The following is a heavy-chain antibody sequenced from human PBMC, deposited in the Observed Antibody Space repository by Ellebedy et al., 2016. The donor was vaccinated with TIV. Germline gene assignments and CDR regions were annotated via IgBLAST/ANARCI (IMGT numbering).Heavy chain of an antibody. J-gene: IGHJ4*02. D-gene: IGHD3-10*01. CDR1: GFTFSSYG. CDR3: ARDGGSMVRGAPFDY. V-gene: IGHV3-33*01. Sequence: GGSLRLXXAASGFTFSSYGMHWVRQAPGKGLEWVAVIWYDGSNKYYADSVKGRFTISRDNSKNTLYLQMNSLRAEDTAVYYCARDGGSMVRGAPFDYWGQGTLVTVSS. CDR2: IWYDGSNK.